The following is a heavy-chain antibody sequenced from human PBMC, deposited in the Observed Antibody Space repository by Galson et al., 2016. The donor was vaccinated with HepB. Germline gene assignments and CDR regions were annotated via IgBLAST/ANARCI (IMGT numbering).Heavy chain of an antibody. CDR3: ARDALGTWDLTT. J-gene: IGHJ1*01. CDR2: ISGGGETT. Sequence: SLRLSCAAFGFSFSNYEMNWVRQAPGKGLEWVAYISGGGETTYYADSVRGRFTISRDNARDSVFLQMTSLRVEDTARYYCARDALGTWDLTTWGQGTLVSVSS. CDR1: GFSFSNYE. D-gene: IGHD1-26*01. V-gene: IGHV3-48*03.